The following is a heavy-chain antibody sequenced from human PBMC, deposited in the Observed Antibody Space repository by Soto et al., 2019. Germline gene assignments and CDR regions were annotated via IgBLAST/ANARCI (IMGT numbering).Heavy chain of an antibody. CDR3: AREVDGGNDY. D-gene: IGHD3-16*01. CDR2: ISGNGIST. V-gene: IGHV3-64*02. Sequence: GGSLRLSCAASGFTFSNYPMHWFRQAPGKGLEYVSAISGNGISTYYADSVRGRFTIFRDNSKNTVYLQMGSLRPEDTAVYYCAREVDGGNDYWGQGTLVTSPQ. J-gene: IGHJ4*02. CDR1: GFTFSNYP.